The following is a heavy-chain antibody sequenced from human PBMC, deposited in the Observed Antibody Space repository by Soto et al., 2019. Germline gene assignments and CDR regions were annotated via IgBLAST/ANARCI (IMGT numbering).Heavy chain of an antibody. Sequence: ASVKLSCKSSGYTFTSYDINWVRQATGQGLEWMGWMNPNSGNTGYAQKFQGRVTMTRNTSISTAYMELSSLRSEDTAVYYCARSTNGYGDRHWGQGTLVSVSS. CDR1: GYTFTSYD. D-gene: IGHD4-17*01. V-gene: IGHV1-8*01. CDR2: MNPNSGNT. CDR3: ARSTNGYGDRH. J-gene: IGHJ4*02.